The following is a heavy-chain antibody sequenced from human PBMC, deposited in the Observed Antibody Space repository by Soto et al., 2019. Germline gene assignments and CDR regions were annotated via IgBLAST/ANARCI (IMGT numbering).Heavy chain of an antibody. Sequence: SVKVSCKASGGTFSSYAISWVRQAPGQGLEWMGGIIPLFGTANYAQKFQGRVTIAADEATSTAYMELRRLRSEDTAVYYCARSITGAKFNWFDPWGQGTLVTVSS. V-gene: IGHV1-69*13. CDR3: ARSITGAKFNWFDP. CDR1: GGTFSSYA. D-gene: IGHD1-20*01. J-gene: IGHJ5*02. CDR2: IIPLFGTA.